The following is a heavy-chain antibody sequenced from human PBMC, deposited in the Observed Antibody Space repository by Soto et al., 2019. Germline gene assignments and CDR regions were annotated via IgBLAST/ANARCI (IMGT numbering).Heavy chain of an antibody. D-gene: IGHD5-18*01. V-gene: IGHV1-69*12. J-gene: IGHJ6*02. CDR1: GDSFISYA. Sequence: QVQLVQSGAEVRKPGSSVKVSCKVSGDSFISYAISWVRQAPGQGLEWMGGIIPIFGRGNYAQRFQGRVAITAAESTSTVHMELSGLRSEYTALYYCARDCSTVETAMVSQYYYGMDVWCQGTTGTVSS. CDR3: ARDCSTVETAMVSQYYYGMDV. CDR2: IIPIFGRG.